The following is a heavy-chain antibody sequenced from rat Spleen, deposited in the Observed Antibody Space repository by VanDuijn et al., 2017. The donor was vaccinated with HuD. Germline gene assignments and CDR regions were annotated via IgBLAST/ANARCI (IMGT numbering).Heavy chain of an antibody. D-gene: IGHD1-5*01. CDR2: ISYEGSST. CDR3: ARPLIGTTYWFAY. Sequence: EVQLVESGGGLVQPGRSLKLSCVASGFTFSDYYMAWVRQAPKKGLEWVASISYEGSSTYYGDSVKGRFTISRDNAKSTLYLQMNSLRSEDTATYYCARPLIGTTYWFAYWGQGTLVTVSS. CDR1: GFTFSDYY. V-gene: IGHV5-22*01. J-gene: IGHJ3*01.